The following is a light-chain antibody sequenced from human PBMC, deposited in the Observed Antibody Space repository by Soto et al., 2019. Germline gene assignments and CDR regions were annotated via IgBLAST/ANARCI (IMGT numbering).Light chain of an antibody. CDR1: KLGDKY. CDR2: QDS. J-gene: IGLJ1*01. CDR3: QAWESSTYV. V-gene: IGLV3-1*01. Sequence: SYELTQPPSVSVSPGQTASITCSGDKLGDKYACWYQQKPGQSPVLVIYQDSKRPSGIPERFSGSNSGNTATLTISGTQAMDEADYYCQAWESSTYVFGTGTKATV.